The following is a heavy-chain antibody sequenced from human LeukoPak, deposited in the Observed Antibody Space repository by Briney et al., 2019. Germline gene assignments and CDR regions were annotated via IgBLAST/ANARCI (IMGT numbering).Heavy chain of an antibody. CDR1: GGTMSSYY. CDR3: ATFDY. J-gene: IGHJ4*02. Sequence: SETLSLTCTVSGGTMSSYYWNFIRQPPGKGLEWIGYISYSGSTKYNPSLKSRVTISLNTSKNQFSLKLTSVTAADTAVYYCATFDYWGQGTLVTVSS. CDR2: ISYSGST. V-gene: IGHV4-59*08.